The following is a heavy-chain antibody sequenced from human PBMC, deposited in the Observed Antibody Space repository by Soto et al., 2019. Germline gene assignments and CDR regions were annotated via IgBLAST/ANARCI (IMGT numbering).Heavy chain of an antibody. D-gene: IGHD6-19*01. J-gene: IGHJ4*02. Sequence: QLQLQQSGPGLVKPSETLSLTCTVSGGSIINNDYHWGWIRQPPGKGLEWIGTGHHSGRSYYHPSLKSRVTLSVDTSKHQFPLKLTSMTAADTALYYCVDMRGQWLPRDWGQGTLVTVSS. CDR2: GHHSGRS. V-gene: IGHV4-39*01. CDR1: GGSIINNDYH. CDR3: VDMRGQWLPRD.